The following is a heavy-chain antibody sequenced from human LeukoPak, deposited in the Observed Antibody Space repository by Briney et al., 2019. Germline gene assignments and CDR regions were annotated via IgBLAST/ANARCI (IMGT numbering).Heavy chain of an antibody. CDR1: GFTFSDYY. V-gene: IGHV4-34*01. Sequence: PGGSLRLSCAVSGFTFSDYYMSWIRQAPGKGLEWIGEINHSGSTNYNPSLKSRVTISVDTSKNQFSLKLSSVTAADTAVYYCARGRTAMVRWAYWGQGTLVTVSS. D-gene: IGHD5-18*01. J-gene: IGHJ4*02. CDR3: ARGRTAMVRWAY. CDR2: INHSGST.